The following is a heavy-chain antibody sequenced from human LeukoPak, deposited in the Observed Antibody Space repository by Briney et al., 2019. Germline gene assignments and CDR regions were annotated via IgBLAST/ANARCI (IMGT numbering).Heavy chain of an antibody. CDR2: IHSSGST. D-gene: IGHD4-17*01. V-gene: IGHV4-4*07. CDR1: GGSISSYY. CDR3: ARGGGYGEPML. Sequence: KPSETLSLTCTVSGGSISSYYWNWIRQPAGKGLEWIGRIHSSGSTNYNPSLKSRVTVSGDTSKNQFSLKLSSVSAADTAVYYCARGGGYGEPMLWGQGTLVTVSS. J-gene: IGHJ4*02.